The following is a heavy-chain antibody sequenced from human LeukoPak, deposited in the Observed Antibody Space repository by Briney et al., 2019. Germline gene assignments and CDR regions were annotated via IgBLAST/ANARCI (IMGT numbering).Heavy chain of an antibody. D-gene: IGHD6-13*01. CDR3: AKTRPLDSSSWSHGDY. V-gene: IGHV3-7*03. Sequence: GGSLRLSCEASGFTFSSYWMSWVRQAPGKGLEWVAHIKEDESDEYYVDSVRGRFTASRDNSKNTLYLQMNSLRAEDTAVYYCAKTRPLDSSSWSHGDYWGQGTPVTVSP. J-gene: IGHJ4*02. CDR1: GFTFSSYW. CDR2: IKEDESDE.